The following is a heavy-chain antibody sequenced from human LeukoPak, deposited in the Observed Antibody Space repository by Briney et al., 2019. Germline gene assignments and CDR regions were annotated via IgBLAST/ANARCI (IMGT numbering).Heavy chain of an antibody. Sequence: EASETLSLTCAVYGGSFSGYYWSWIRQPPGKGLEWIGEINHSGSTNYNPSLKSRVTISVGTSKNQFSLKLSSVTAADTAVYYCARSHIMYYYYYGMDVWGQGTTVTVSS. CDR1: GGSFSGYY. D-gene: IGHD1-14*01. V-gene: IGHV4-34*01. CDR2: INHSGST. J-gene: IGHJ6*02. CDR3: ARSHIMYYYYYGMDV.